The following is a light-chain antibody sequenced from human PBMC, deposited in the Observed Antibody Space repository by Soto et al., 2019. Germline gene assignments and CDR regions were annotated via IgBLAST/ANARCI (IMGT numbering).Light chain of an antibody. Sequence: EIVLTQSPATLSLSPGERATLSCRASQSVSSYLAWYQQKPGQAPRLLIYDASNTAPGIPARFSGSGSGTDFTLTISSLGPEDFVVSYCQQRSNWHPLTFGGGTKVEIK. V-gene: IGKV3-11*01. CDR2: DAS. CDR3: QQRSNWHPLT. J-gene: IGKJ4*01. CDR1: QSVSSY.